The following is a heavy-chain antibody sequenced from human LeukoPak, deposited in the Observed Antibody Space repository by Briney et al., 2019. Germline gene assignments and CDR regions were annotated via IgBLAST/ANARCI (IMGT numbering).Heavy chain of an antibody. CDR2: TYYSGST. CDR1: GGSISSSSYY. CDR3: ARSSPNYDFWSGFEGYFDY. V-gene: IGHV4-39*01. Sequence: SETLSLTCTVSGGSISSSSYYWGWIRQPPGKGLEWIGSTYYSGSTYYNPSLKSRVTISVDTSKNQFSLKLSSVTAADTAVYYCARSSPNYDFWSGFEGYFDYWGQGTLVTVSS. D-gene: IGHD3-3*01. J-gene: IGHJ4*02.